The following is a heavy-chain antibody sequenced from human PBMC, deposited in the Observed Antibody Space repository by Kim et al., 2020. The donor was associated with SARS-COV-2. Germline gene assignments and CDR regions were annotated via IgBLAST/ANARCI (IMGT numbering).Heavy chain of an antibody. V-gene: IGHV3-48*03. D-gene: IGHD4-4*01. CDR3: ARGPNYSPFDY. J-gene: IGHJ4*02. Sequence: IYYPDSGRGPLTISRDNDKNSLFLQMNSLRAEDTAVYYCARGPNYSPFDYWGQGTLVTVSS. CDR2: I.